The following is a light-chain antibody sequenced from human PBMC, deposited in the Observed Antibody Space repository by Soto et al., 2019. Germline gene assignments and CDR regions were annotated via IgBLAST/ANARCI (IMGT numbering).Light chain of an antibody. CDR3: GTWDSGLSAVV. V-gene: IGLV1-51*01. J-gene: IGLJ2*01. Sequence: QSVLTQPPSVSAAPGQTVTISCSGSSSNVANDNVSWYQQLPGTDPKLLLYDNTKRPPGIPDRFSGSKSGTAATLGILGLQTGDEDDDYCGTWDSGLSAVVFGGGTKLTVL. CDR2: DNT. CDR1: SSNVANDN.